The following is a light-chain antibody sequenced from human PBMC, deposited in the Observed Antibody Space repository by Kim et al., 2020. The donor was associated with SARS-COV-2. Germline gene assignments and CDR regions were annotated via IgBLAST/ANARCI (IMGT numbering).Light chain of an antibody. Sequence: SGSPGERATLSCRASQSVSSNLAWYQQKPGQAPRLLIYGASTRATGIPVRFSGSGSGTEFTLTISSLQSEDFAVYYCQQYNNWPLSFGGGTKLEI. CDR3: QQYNNWPLS. V-gene: IGKV3-15*01. CDR1: QSVSSN. CDR2: GAS. J-gene: IGKJ4*01.